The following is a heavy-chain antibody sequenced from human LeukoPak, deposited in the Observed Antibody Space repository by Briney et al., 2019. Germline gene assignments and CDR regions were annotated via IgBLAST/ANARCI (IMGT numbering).Heavy chain of an antibody. J-gene: IGHJ4*02. CDR1: RGTFSSYA. D-gene: IGHD5-18*01. V-gene: IGHV1-69*05. CDR2: IIPIFGTA. CDR3: ARVADTAMEYYFGY. Sequence: ASVKVSCKASRGTFSSYAISWVRQAPGQGLEWMGRIIPIFGTANYAQKFQGRVTITTDESTSTAYMELSSLRSEDTAVYYCARVADTAMEYYFGYWGQGTLVTVSS.